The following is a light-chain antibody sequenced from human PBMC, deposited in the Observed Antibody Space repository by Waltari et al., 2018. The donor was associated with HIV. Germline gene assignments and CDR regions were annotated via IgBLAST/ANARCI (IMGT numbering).Light chain of an antibody. CDR2: GNT. CDR3: QSYDSSLSGVV. CDR1: SSNIGAGYD. J-gene: IGLJ2*01. Sequence: QSVLTQSPSVYGAPGQRVTISCTGGSSNIGAGYDVHWYQQLPGTAPKLLIYGNTNRPSGVPDRFSGSKSGTSASLAITGLQAEDESDYYCQSYDSSLSGVVFGGGTKLTVL. V-gene: IGLV1-40*01.